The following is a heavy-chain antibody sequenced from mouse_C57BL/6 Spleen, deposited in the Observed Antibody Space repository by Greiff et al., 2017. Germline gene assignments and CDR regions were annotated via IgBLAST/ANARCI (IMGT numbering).Heavy chain of an antibody. CDR3: AMGFDYYGSTHAMDY. D-gene: IGHD1-1*01. V-gene: IGHV1-74*01. Sequence: VQLQQPGAELVKPGASVKVSCKASGYTFTSYWMHWVKQRPGQGLEWIGRIHPSDSDTNYNQKFKGKATMTVAKSSSTAYMQLSSLTAEDSAVYYCAMGFDYYGSTHAMDYWGQGTSVTVSS. CDR1: GYTFTSYW. J-gene: IGHJ4*01. CDR2: IHPSDSDT.